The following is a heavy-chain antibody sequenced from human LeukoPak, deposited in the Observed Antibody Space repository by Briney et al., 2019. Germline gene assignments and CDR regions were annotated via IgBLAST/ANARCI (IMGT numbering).Heavy chain of an antibody. V-gene: IGHV3-33*01. J-gene: IGHJ4*02. CDR1: GFTFSNHG. CDR3: ARDIASRRIDY. Sequence: GRSLRRSCAASGFTFSNHGMRWVRQAPGKGLEWVAVIWYDGSDQYYADSVKGRFTISKDNYKNTLSPQMNNPRVDDTAVYYCARDIASRRIDYCGQGTPVSVCS. D-gene: IGHD6-6*01. CDR2: IWYDGSDQ.